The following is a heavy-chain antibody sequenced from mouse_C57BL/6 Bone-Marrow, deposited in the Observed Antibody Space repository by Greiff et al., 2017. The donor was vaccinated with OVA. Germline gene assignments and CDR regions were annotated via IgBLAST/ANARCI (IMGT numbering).Heavy chain of an antibody. Sequence: EVKLVESGPGMVKPSQSLSLTCTVTGYSITSGYDWHWIRHFPGNKLEWMGYISYSGSTNYNPSLKSRISITHDTSKNHFFLKLNSVTTEDTATYYCAREGDGYYVPYWYFDVWGTGTTVTVSS. CDR1: GYSITSGYD. CDR3: AREGDGYYVPYWYFDV. D-gene: IGHD2-3*01. J-gene: IGHJ1*03. CDR2: ISYSGST. V-gene: IGHV3-1*01.